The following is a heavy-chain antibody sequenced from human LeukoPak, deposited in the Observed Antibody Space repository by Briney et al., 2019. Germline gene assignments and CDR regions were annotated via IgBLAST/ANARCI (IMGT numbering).Heavy chain of an antibody. CDR1: GFTFSNYW. Sequence: GGSLRLSCAASGFTFSNYWMHWVRQAPGKGLVWVSRINSDGSSTTSADSVKGRFTISRDNAKNTLYLQMNSLRAEDTAVYYCAKDGATVIDYWGQGTLVTVSS. CDR2: INSDGSST. J-gene: IGHJ4*02. CDR3: AKDGATVIDY. D-gene: IGHD4-17*01. V-gene: IGHV3-74*01.